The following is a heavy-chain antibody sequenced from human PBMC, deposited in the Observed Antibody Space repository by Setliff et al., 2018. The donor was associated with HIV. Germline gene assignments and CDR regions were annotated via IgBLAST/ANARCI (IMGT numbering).Heavy chain of an antibody. CDR3: ARSPAGSAGTEFDY. CDR1: GYIFNSYG. V-gene: IGHV1-18*01. D-gene: IGHD6-13*01. J-gene: IGHJ4*02. CDR2: ISGYSGKT. Sequence: ASVKVSCKASGYIFNSYGITWVRQAPGQGLEWMGWISGYSGKTNYAQRLEGRVTMTTDTLTSTAYMELRSLRSDDTAVYYCARSPAGSAGTEFDYWGLGSLVTVSS.